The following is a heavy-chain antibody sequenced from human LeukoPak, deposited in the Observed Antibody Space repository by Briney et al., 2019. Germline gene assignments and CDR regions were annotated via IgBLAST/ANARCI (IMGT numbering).Heavy chain of an antibody. Sequence: VASVKVSCKASGYTFTGYYMHWVRQAPGQGLEWMGRIIPILGIANYAQKFQGRVTITADKSTSTAYMDLSSLRSEDTAVYYCARDRSGYYYDSSGYVDNWGQGKLVAVSS. V-gene: IGHV1-69*04. CDR1: GYTFTGYY. CDR2: IIPILGIA. J-gene: IGHJ4*02. CDR3: ARDRSGYYYDSSGYVDN. D-gene: IGHD3-22*01.